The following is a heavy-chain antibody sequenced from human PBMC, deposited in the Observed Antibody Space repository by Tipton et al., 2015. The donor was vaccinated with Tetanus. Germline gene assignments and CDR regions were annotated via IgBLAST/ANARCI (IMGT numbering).Heavy chain of an antibody. CDR3: ARAFCNYNCHGGYFDY. V-gene: IGHV3-23*01. CDR2: ISGSGDRT. Sequence: SLRLSCAASGFYFPVYAVNWVRQVPGKGLEWVSSISGSGDRTYYSDSVEGRFTISRDNSANRLFLQMNSLKADDTAVYYCARAFCNYNCHGGYFDYWGQGTLVTVSS. CDR1: GFYFPVYA. J-gene: IGHJ4*02. D-gene: IGHD2/OR15-2a*01.